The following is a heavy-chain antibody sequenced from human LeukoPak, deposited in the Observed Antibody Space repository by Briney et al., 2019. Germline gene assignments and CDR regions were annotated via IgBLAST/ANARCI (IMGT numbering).Heavy chain of an antibody. CDR2: IKTTSDGGTP. CDR3: TTYGAGRKFDY. J-gene: IGHJ4*02. D-gene: IGHD3-10*01. CDR1: GFIFSDAW. Sequence: GGSLRLSCAASGFIFSDAWMTWVRQAPGKGLEWVGRIKTTSDGGTPDYAAPVKGRFTMSRADSTNTLYLQMNSLKSEDTAVYYCTTYGAGRKFDYWGQGTLVTVSS. V-gene: IGHV3-15*01.